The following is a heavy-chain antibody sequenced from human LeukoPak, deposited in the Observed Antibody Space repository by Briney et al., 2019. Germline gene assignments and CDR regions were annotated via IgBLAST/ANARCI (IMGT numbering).Heavy chain of an antibody. D-gene: IGHD6-6*01. CDR2: IYSSGST. J-gene: IGHJ6*03. Sequence: PSETLSLTCTVSGGSISSYYWSWIRQPAGKGLEWIGRIYSSGSTNYNPSPKSRVTMSVDTSKSQFSLRLSSVTAADTAVYYCARVLEYSSSSLTRYYYYYMDVWGKGTTVTVSS. CDR1: GGSISSYY. CDR3: ARVLEYSSSSLTRYYYYYMDV. V-gene: IGHV4-4*07.